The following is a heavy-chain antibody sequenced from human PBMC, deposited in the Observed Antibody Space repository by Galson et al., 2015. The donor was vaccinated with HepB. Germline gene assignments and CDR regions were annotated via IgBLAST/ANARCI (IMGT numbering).Heavy chain of an antibody. J-gene: IGHJ6*03. V-gene: IGHV5-51*03. CDR3: ARLPGYCSGGSCYYYYYYYMDV. Sequence: QSGAEVKKPGESLKISCKGSGYSFTSYWIGWVRQMPGKGLEWMGIIYPGDSDTRYSPSFQGQVTISADKSISTAYLQWSSLKASDTAMYYCARLPGYCSGGSCYYYYYYYMDVWGKGTTVTVSS. CDR1: GYSFTSYW. D-gene: IGHD2-15*01. CDR2: IYPGDSDT.